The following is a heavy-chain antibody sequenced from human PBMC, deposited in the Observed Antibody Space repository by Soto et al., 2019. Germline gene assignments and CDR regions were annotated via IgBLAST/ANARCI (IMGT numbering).Heavy chain of an antibody. CDR1: GDSVSSNSAA. CDR2: TYYRSKWYN. Sequence: KQSQTLSLTCAISGDSVSSNSAAWNWIRQSPSRGLEWLGRTYYRSKWYNDYAVSVKSRITINPDTSKNQFSLQLNSVTPEDTAVYYCASTHHSTLSDLWAGLVIINAPFDIWGQGTMVTVSS. D-gene: IGHD3-9*01. V-gene: IGHV6-1*01. CDR3: ASTHHSTLSDLWAGLVIINAPFDI. J-gene: IGHJ3*02.